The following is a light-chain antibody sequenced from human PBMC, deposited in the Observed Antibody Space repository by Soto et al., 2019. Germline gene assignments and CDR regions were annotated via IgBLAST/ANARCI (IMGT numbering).Light chain of an antibody. CDR1: QSVSSSY. CDR3: QQYGSPAFT. CDR2: GAS. Sequence: EIVLTQSPGTLSLSPGERATLSCRASQSVSSSYLAWYQQKPGQAPRLLIYGASSRATGIPDRFSGSGSGTDFTLTISRLEPEYFAVYYCQQYGSPAFTCGPGTKVDIK. J-gene: IGKJ3*01. V-gene: IGKV3-20*01.